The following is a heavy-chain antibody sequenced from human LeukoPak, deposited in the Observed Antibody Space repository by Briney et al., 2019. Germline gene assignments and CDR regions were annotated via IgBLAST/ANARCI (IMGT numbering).Heavy chain of an antibody. Sequence: PSETLSLTCAVYGGSFSGYYWSWIRQPPGKGLEWIGEINHSGSTNYNPSLKSRVTISVDTSKTQFSLKLSSVTAADTAVYYCARGYDFWSGYYRPFDYWGQGTLVTVSS. CDR1: GGSFSGYY. D-gene: IGHD3-3*01. CDR2: INHSGST. J-gene: IGHJ4*02. CDR3: ARGYDFWSGYYRPFDY. V-gene: IGHV4-34*01.